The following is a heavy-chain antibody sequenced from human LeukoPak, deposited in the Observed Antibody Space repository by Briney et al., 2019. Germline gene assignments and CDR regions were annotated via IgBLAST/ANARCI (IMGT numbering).Heavy chain of an antibody. J-gene: IGHJ4*02. CDR1: GFTFSSYW. CDR3: ARGEGSSAWNGIDY. Sequence: GGSLRLSCAASGFTFSSYWMSWVRQAPGKGLEWVSSISSSSSYIYYADSVKGRFTISRDNAKNSLYLQMNSLRAEETAVYYCARGEGSSAWNGIDYWGQGTLVTVSS. D-gene: IGHD1-1*01. CDR2: ISSSSSYI. V-gene: IGHV3-21*01.